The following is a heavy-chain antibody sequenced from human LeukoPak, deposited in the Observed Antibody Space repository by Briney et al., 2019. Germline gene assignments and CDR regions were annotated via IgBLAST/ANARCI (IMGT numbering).Heavy chain of an antibody. Sequence: GGSLRLSCAASGFTFSSYGMHWVRQAPGKGLEWVAVIWYDGSNKYYADSVKGRFTISRDNSKNTLYLQMNSLRAEDTAVYYCAKSVEYVVALDYWGQGTLVTVSS. CDR1: GFTFSSYG. CDR3: AKSVEYVVALDY. CDR2: IWYDGSNK. J-gene: IGHJ4*02. D-gene: IGHD2-15*01. V-gene: IGHV3-33*06.